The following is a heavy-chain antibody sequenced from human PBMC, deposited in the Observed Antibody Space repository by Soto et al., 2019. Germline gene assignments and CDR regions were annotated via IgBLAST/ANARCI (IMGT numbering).Heavy chain of an antibody. CDR3: ARQGERASRDLNAFDI. J-gene: IGHJ3*02. D-gene: IGHD3-16*01. Sequence: QLQLQELGPGLVRPSETLSLTCSVSGDSMSRSSYYWGLVRQPPGRGLEWIGIIDYSGNTYYSPSLRSRFTISVDTSKNQFSLYPKSVTAADTAVYYCARQGERASRDLNAFDIWGQGTMVTVSS. CDR1: GDSMSRSSYY. CDR2: IDYSGNT. V-gene: IGHV4-39*01.